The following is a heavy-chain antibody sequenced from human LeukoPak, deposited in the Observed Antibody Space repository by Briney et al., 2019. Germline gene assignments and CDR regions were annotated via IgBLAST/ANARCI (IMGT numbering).Heavy chain of an antibody. CDR1: GFTFSSYG. V-gene: IGHV3-33*01. D-gene: IGHD6-6*01. CDR3: ARGDSSIAASPFDD. Sequence: PGRSLRLSCAASGFTFSSYGMHWVRQAPGKGLEWVAVIWYDGSNKYYADSVKGRFTISRDNSKNTLYLKMNSLRAEDTAVYYCARGDSSIAASPFDDWGQVTLVTVSS. CDR2: IWYDGSNK. J-gene: IGHJ4*02.